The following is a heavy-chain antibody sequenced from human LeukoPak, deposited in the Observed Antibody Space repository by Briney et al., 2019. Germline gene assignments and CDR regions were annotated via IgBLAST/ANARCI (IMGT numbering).Heavy chain of an antibody. CDR2: TYYRSKWYY. CDR3: ARGFALDF. J-gene: IGHJ3*01. Sequence: SQTLSLTCDISGDTVSSNSAAWNWIRQSPSRGLEWLGRTYYRSKWYYDYAVSVKSRITISPDTSKNQFSLQLNSVTADNTAVYYCARGFALDFWGQGTMVTVSS. CDR1: GDTVSSNSAA. V-gene: IGHV6-1*01.